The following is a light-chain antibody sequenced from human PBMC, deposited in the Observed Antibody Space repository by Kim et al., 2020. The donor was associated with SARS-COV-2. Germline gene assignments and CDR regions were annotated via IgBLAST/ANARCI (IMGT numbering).Light chain of an antibody. CDR2: QDT. CDR1: KLGDKY. Sequence: SYELTQPPSVSVSPGQTATITCSGDKLGDKYAWWYQQKPGQSPVLVIYQDTKRPSGIPERFSGSNSGNTATLTISGTQAMDEADYYCQAWDSSTVVFGGVTQLTDL. V-gene: IGLV3-1*01. CDR3: QAWDSSTVV. J-gene: IGLJ2*01.